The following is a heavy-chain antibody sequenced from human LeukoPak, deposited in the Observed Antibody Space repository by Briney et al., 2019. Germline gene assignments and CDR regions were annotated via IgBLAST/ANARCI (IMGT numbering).Heavy chain of an antibody. CDR2: ISGSGGST. V-gene: IGHV3-23*01. D-gene: IGHD3-10*02. CDR1: GFTVSSNY. J-gene: IGHJ6*04. Sequence: GGSLRLSCAASGFTVSSNYMNWVRQAPGEGLEWVSAISGSGGSTYYADSVKGRFTISRDNAKNSLYLQMNSLRAEDAAVYYCAELGITMIGGVWGKGTTVTISS. CDR3: AELGITMIGGV.